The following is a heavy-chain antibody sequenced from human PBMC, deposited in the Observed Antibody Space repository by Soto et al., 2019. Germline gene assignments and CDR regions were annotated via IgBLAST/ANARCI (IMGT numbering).Heavy chain of an antibody. CDR1: GFIFGSYW. D-gene: IGHD4-17*01. Sequence: GGSLRLSSAASGFIFGSYWMTWVRQAPGKGLEWVANINEDGSQKNYVDSMKGRFTISRDNAKDSLYLQMNSLRAEDTAVYFCVRGVVTTSRSAFDIWGQGTMVTVSS. CDR2: INEDGSQK. J-gene: IGHJ3*02. CDR3: VRGVVTTSRSAFDI. V-gene: IGHV3-7*01.